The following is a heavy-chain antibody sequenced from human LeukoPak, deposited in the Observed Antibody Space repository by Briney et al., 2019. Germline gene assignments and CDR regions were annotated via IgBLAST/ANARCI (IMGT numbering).Heavy chain of an antibody. Sequence: GGSLRLSCAASGFTFCNYGMHWVRQAPGKGLEWVAVISYDGNNKYYADSVKGRFTISRDNSKNTLYLQMNSLRAEDTAVYYCAKVGFSEMEWLLYSDHWGQGTLVTVSS. CDR3: AKVGFSEMEWLLYSDH. D-gene: IGHD3-3*01. CDR1: GFTFCNYG. J-gene: IGHJ4*02. CDR2: ISYDGNNK. V-gene: IGHV3-30*18.